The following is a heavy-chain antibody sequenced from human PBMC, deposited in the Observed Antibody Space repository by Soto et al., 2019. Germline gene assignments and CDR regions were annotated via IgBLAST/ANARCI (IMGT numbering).Heavy chain of an antibody. J-gene: IGHJ4*02. CDR1: GLTFSSYA. D-gene: IGHD3-3*01. CDR2: ISYDGSNK. CDR3: ARGYEWSPDY. Sequence: QVQLVESGGGVVQPGRSLRLSCAASGLTFSSYAMHWVRQAPSKGQEWVAVISYDGSNKYYADSVKGRFTISRDNSKNTLYLQMNSLRAEDTAVYYCARGYEWSPDYWGQGTLVTVSS. V-gene: IGHV3-30-3*01.